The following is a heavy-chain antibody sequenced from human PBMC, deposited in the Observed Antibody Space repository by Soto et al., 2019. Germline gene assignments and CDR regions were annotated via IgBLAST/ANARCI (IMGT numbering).Heavy chain of an antibody. CDR2: INPSGGGT. CDR1: GYTFTSYY. CDR3: ARDIEYCGGDCYGYYYYGKDV. Sequence: ASVKVSCKASGYTFTSYYMHWVRQAPGQGLEWMGIINPSGGGTSYAQKFQGRVTMTRDTSTSTVYMELSSLRSEDTAVYYCARDIEYCGGDCYGYYYYGKDVWGQGTTVTVSS. J-gene: IGHJ6*02. D-gene: IGHD2-21*02. V-gene: IGHV1-46*01.